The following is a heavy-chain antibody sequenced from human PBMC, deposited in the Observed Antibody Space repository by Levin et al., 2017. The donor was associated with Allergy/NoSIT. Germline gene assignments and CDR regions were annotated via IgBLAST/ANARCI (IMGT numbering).Heavy chain of an antibody. J-gene: IGHJ6*03. CDR2: IYYSGST. V-gene: IGHV4-59*01. CDR1: GGSISSYY. CDR3: AARSITFGGVIVKARGYYMDV. D-gene: IGHD3-16*02. Sequence: SETLSLTCTVSGGSISSYYWSWIRQPPGKGLEWLGYIYYSGSTNYNPSLKSRVTISVDTSKNQFSLKLSSVTAADTAVYYCAARSITFGGVIVKARGYYMDVWGKGTTVTVSS.